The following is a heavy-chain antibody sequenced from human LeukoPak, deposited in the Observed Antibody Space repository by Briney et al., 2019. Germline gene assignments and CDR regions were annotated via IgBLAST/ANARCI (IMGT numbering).Heavy chain of an antibody. D-gene: IGHD2-21*02. J-gene: IGHJ6*02. CDR1: GYTLTELS. Sequence: GASVKVSCKVSGYTLTELSMHWVRQAPGQGLEWMGGIIPIFGTANYAQKFQGRVTITADESTSTAYMELSSLRSEDTAVYYCARGGGDPGMDVWGQGTTVTVSS. V-gene: IGHV1-69*13. CDR3: ARGGGDPGMDV. CDR2: IIPIFGTA.